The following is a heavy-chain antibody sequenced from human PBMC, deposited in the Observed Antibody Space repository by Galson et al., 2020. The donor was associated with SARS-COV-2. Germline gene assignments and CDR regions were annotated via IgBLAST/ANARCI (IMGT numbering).Heavy chain of an antibody. CDR1: GFTFSSYA. CDR2: ISGSGGST. D-gene: IGHD3-3*01. J-gene: IGHJ3*02. Sequence: GGSLRLSCAASGFTFSSYAMSWVRQAPGKGLEWVSAISGSGGSTYYADSVKGRFTISRDNSKNTLYLQMNSLRAEDTAVYYCAKGGFGVVTNGDAFDIWGQGTMVTVSS. V-gene: IGHV3-23*01. CDR3: AKGGFGVVTNGDAFDI.